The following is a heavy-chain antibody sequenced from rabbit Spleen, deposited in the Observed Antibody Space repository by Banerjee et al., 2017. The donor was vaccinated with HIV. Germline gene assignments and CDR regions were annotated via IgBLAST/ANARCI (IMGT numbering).Heavy chain of an antibody. CDR1: GFTLSRYY. CDR3: ARDLAAWNSGSYAFNL. V-gene: IGHV1S7*01. D-gene: IGHD1-1*01. Sequence: QLEESAGGLVQPGGSLKLSCKASGFTLSRYYMNWVRQAPGKGLEWIGYIDPVFGITYYANWVNGRFSISRENAQNTVFLQMTSLTAADTATYFCARDLAAWNSGSYAFNLWGQGTLVTVS. CDR2: IDPVFGIT. J-gene: IGHJ4*01.